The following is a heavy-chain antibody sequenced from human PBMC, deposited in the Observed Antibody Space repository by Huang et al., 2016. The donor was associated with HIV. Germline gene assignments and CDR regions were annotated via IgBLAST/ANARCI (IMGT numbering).Heavy chain of an antibody. D-gene: IGHD2-8*02. J-gene: IGHJ5*01. V-gene: IGHV3-30*18. Sequence: QVWLVESGGGVVQPGRPLRLSCVGSGFSFSSYGIHWVRQAPGKGVEWVAFSSYDGNGRSYAGSVKGRFSISRQNSKRTVSLQMNSLGVEDSGVYFCAKGSGHFDSWGQGTLVTVSP. CDR1: GFSFSSYG. CDR3: AKGSGHFDS. CDR2: SSYDGNGR.